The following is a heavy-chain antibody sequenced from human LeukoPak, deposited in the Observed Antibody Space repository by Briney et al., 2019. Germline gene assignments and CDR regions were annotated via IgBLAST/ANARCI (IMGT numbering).Heavy chain of an antibody. Sequence: PSETLSLTCTVSGGSISSYYWSWIRQPPGKGLEWIGYIYYSGSTNYNPSLKSRVTISVDTSKNQFSLKLSSVTAADTAVYYCARPSPIAVAGYYYYGMDVWGQGTTVTVSS. J-gene: IGHJ6*02. CDR3: ARPSPIAVAGYYYYGMDV. CDR1: GGSISSYY. V-gene: IGHV4-59*08. D-gene: IGHD6-19*01. CDR2: IYYSGST.